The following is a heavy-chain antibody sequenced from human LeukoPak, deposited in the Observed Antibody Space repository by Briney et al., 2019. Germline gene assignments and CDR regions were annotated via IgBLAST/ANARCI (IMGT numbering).Heavy chain of an antibody. CDR1: GYTFTSYY. J-gene: IGHJ5*02. CDR2: INPSGGST. V-gene: IGHV1-46*01. D-gene: IGHD2-2*02. Sequence: ASVKVSCKASGYTFTSYYMHWVRQAPGQGLEWMGIINPSGGSTSYAQKFQGRVTMTRDTSISTAYMELSRLRSDDTAVYYCARGSRAAAILGAGNWFDPWGQGTLVTVSS. CDR3: ARGSRAAAILGAGNWFDP.